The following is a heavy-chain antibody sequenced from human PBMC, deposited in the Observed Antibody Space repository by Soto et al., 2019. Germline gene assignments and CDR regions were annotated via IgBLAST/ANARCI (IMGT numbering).Heavy chain of an antibody. CDR3: ARRTPGTLDY. CDR1: GFTFSNYW. J-gene: IGHJ4*02. D-gene: IGHD3-10*01. CDR2: INSDGSNI. V-gene: IGHV3-74*01. Sequence: EVQLVESGGGLVQPGGSLRLSCAASGFTFSNYWIHWVRQAPGKGLVWVSHINSDGSNIRYADSVKGRFTISRDNAKNTLFLQMNSLRAEDTAVYYCARRTPGTLDYWGQGALVTVSS.